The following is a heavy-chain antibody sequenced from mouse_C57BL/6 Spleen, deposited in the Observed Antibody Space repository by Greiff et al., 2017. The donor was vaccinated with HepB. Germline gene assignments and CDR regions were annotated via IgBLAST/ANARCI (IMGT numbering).Heavy chain of an antibody. D-gene: IGHD4-1*01. CDR2: INPSTGGT. CDR1: GYSFTGYY. J-gene: IGHJ2*01. CDR3: ARGLGRRYFDY. Sequence: VQLKESGPELVKPGASVKISCKASGYSFTGYYMNWVKQSPEKSLEWIGEINPSTGGTTYNQKFKAKATLTVDKSSSTAYMQLKSLTSEDSAVYYCARGLGRRYFDYWGQGTTLTVSS. V-gene: IGHV1-42*01.